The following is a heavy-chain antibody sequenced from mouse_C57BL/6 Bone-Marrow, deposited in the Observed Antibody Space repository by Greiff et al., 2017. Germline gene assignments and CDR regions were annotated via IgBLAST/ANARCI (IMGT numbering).Heavy chain of an antibody. CDR1: GYSITSGSY. CDR3: AKLLLRRCLDY. CDR2: ISYDGSN. V-gene: IGHV3-6*01. J-gene: IGHJ2*01. D-gene: IGHD2-12*01. Sequence: DVKLVESGPGLVKPSQSLSLTCSVTGYSITSGSYWNWIRQFPGKKLEWMGYISYDGSNNYKPSLKNRISITRDTSKNQFFLKLNSVTTEDTSTYSCAKLLLRRCLDYLDQGTTLTVSS.